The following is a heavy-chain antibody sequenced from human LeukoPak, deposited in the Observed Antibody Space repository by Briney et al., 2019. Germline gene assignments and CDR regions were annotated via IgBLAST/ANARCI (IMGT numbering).Heavy chain of an antibody. J-gene: IGHJ6*03. CDR2: IYYSGST. CDR1: GYSISSGYY. CDR3: ARAVAGTFYYYYYYMDV. D-gene: IGHD6-19*01. Sequence: SETLSPTCTVSGYSISSGYYWGWIRQPPGKGLEWIGSIYYSGSTYYNPSLKSRVTISVDTSKNQFSLKLSSVTAADTAVYYCARAVAGTFYYYYYYMDVWGKGTTVTISS. V-gene: IGHV4-38-2*02.